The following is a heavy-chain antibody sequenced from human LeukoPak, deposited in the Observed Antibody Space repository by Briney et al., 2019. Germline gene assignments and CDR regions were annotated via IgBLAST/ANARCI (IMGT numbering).Heavy chain of an antibody. CDR1: GGSISSYY. Sequence: PSETLSLTCTVSGGSISSYYWSWIRQPPGKGLEWIGYIYYSGSTNYNPSLQSRVTISVDTSKNQFSLKLSSVTAADTAVYYCARARGGYSVWKFDYWGQGTLVTVSS. CDR2: IYYSGST. J-gene: IGHJ4*02. D-gene: IGHD5-18*01. CDR3: ARARGGYSVWKFDY. V-gene: IGHV4-59*01.